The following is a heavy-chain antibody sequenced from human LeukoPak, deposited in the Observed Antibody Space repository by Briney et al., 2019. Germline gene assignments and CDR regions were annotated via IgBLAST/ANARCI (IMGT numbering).Heavy chain of an antibody. Sequence: GGSLRLSCAASGFTFSSYSMNWVRQAPGKGLEWVSYISSSSSTIYYADSVKGRFTISRDNAKNSLYLQMNSLRAEDTAVYYCARSRKWPDWGQGTLVTVSS. D-gene: IGHD2-8*01. J-gene: IGHJ4*02. CDR2: ISSSSSTI. V-gene: IGHV3-48*04. CDR1: GFTFSSYS. CDR3: ARSRKWPD.